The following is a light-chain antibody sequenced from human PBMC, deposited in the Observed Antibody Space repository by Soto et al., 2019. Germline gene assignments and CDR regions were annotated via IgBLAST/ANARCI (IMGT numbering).Light chain of an antibody. CDR3: QQYNDWPPVT. V-gene: IGKV3-15*01. CDR2: GAF. J-gene: IGKJ4*01. Sequence: EIVMTQAPATLSVSPGERATLSCRASQSVSGNLAWYQQKPGQAPRLLSYGAFTRATSIPARFSGSVSGTEFTTTINSLQSEDFAVYYCQQYNDWPPVTFGGGTKVEIK. CDR1: QSVSGN.